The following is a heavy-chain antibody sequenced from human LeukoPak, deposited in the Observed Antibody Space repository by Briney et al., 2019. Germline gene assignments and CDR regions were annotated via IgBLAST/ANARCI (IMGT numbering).Heavy chain of an antibody. D-gene: IGHD3-9*01. Sequence: ASVKVSCKASGYTFTGYYMHWVRQAPGQGLEWMGWINPNSGGTNYAQKFQGRVTMTRDTSISTAYMELSRLRSDDTAVYYCARDRVYYDILTGYYGMDVWGQGTTVTVSS. CDR1: GYTFTGYY. J-gene: IGHJ6*02. CDR3: ARDRVYYDILTGYYGMDV. CDR2: INPNSGGT. V-gene: IGHV1-2*02.